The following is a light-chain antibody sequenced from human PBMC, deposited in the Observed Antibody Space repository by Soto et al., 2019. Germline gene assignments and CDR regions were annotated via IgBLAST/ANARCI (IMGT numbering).Light chain of an antibody. V-gene: IGKV3-11*01. CDR3: QHRNNWPPLYT. CDR1: QSVNNY. Sequence: EIVLTQSPGTLSLSPGERATLSCRASQSVNNYLSWYQQTPGQAPRLLIHDTSTRATGIPARFSGSGSGTDFTLTISSLEAEDFAVYYCQHRNNWPPLYTFGPGTKVDMK. CDR2: DTS. J-gene: IGKJ3*01.